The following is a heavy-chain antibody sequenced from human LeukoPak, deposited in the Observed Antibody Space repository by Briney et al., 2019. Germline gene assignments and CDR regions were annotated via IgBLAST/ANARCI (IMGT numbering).Heavy chain of an antibody. CDR2: IIPIFGTA. Sequence: SVKVSCKASGGTFNSYAISWVRQAPGQGLEWMGGIIPIFGTANYAQKFQGRVTITADESTSTAYMELSSLRSEDTAVYYCAREVDTAMIWFDPWGQGTLVTVSS. CDR1: GGTFNSYA. D-gene: IGHD5-18*01. V-gene: IGHV1-69*13. J-gene: IGHJ5*02. CDR3: AREVDTAMIWFDP.